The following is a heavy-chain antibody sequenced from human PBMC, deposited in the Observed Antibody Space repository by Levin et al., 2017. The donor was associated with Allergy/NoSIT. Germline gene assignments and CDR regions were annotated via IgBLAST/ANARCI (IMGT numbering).Heavy chain of an antibody. D-gene: IGHD2-2*01. V-gene: IGHV4-39*01. Sequence: PSETLSLTCTVSGGSISSSSYYWGWIRQPPGKGLEWIGSIYYSGSSYYNPSLKSRVTISVDTSKNQFSLRLSSLTAADTAVYYCASCGSSGCYGFDCWGQGTLVTVSS. J-gene: IGHJ4*02. CDR3: ASCGSSGCYGFDC. CDR2: IYYSGSS. CDR1: GGSISSSSYY.